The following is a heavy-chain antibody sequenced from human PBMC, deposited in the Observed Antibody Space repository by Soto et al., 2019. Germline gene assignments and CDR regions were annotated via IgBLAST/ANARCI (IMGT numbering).Heavy chain of an antibody. D-gene: IGHD2-15*01. CDR1: GGSISSYY. CDR2: IYYSGST. J-gene: IGHJ4*02. V-gene: IGHV4-59*01. Sequence: QVQLQESGPGLVKPSETLSLTCTVSGGSISSYYWSWIRQPPGKGLEWIGYIYYSGSTNYNPSLKSRVTISVDTSKNQFSLKLSSVTAADTAVYYCARGGRLLLGYWGQGTLVTVSS. CDR3: ARGGRLLLGY.